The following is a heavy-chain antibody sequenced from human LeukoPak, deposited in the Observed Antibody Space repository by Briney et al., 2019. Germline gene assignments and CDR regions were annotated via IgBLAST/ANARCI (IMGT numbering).Heavy chain of an antibody. D-gene: IGHD6-13*01. Sequence: PGGSLRLSCAVSGFDVNDSHMYWVRQGPGKGLEWVAIIYSEGKTYYADSVRGRFTISRDNSENTLSLQMNSLRAEDTAVYHCARRSSTLYEGCWGRGTLVIVSS. CDR3: ARRSSTLYEGC. CDR2: IYSEGKT. CDR1: GFDVNDSH. J-gene: IGHJ4*02. V-gene: IGHV3-53*01.